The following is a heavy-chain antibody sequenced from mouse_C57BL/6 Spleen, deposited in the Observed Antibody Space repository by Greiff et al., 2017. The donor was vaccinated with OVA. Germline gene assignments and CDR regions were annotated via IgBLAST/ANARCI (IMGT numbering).Heavy chain of an antibody. CDR1: GFTFSSYA. Sequence: EVNVVESGEGLVKPGGSLKLSCAASGFTFSSYAMSWVRQTPEKRLEWVAYISSGGDYIYYADTVKGRFTISRDNARNTLYLQMSSLKSEDTAMYYCTRGGYGSSYVWYFDVWGTGTTVTVSS. CDR3: TRGGYGSSYVWYFDV. CDR2: ISSGGDYI. J-gene: IGHJ1*03. D-gene: IGHD1-1*01. V-gene: IGHV5-9-1*02.